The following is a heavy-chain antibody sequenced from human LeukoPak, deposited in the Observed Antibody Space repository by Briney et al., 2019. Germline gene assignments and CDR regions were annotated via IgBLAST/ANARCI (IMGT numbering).Heavy chain of an antibody. J-gene: IGHJ6*02. CDR2: INPSGGST. CDR3: ARDAGGYSGKYGMDV. V-gene: IGHV1-46*01. Sequence: ASVKVSCKASGYTFTSYYMHWVRQAPGQGLEWMGIINPSGGSTSYAQKFQGRVTMTRDMSTSTVYMELSSLRSEDTAVYYCARDAGGYSGKYGMDVWGQGTTVTVSS. CDR1: GYTFTSYY. D-gene: IGHD5-12*01.